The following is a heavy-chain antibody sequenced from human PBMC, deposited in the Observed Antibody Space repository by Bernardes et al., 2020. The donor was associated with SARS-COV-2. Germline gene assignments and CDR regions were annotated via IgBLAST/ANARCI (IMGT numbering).Heavy chain of an antibody. CDR1: GGSITTTAYY. CDR2: IFYSGST. CDR3: ARHIASTWYEPFDN. D-gene: IGHD6-13*01. V-gene: IGHV4-39*01. Sequence: SETLSLTCSVSGGSITTTAYYWGWIRQPPGRALEWFGSIFYSGSTYYNPALKSRVSISVDLSKNQFSLKMTTVTAADTAVYYCARHIASTWYEPFDNWGQGTRVTVSS. J-gene: IGHJ4*02.